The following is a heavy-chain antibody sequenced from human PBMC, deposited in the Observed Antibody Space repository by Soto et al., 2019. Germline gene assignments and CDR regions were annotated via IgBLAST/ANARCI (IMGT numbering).Heavy chain of an antibody. CDR3: AREGVSSSWYNYYGMDV. D-gene: IGHD6-13*01. J-gene: IGHJ6*02. CDR1: GGSISSYY. CDR2: IYYSGST. V-gene: IGHV4-59*01. Sequence: SETVSLTFTVSGGSISSYYWSWIRQPPGKGLEWIGYIYYSGSTNYNPSLKSRVTISVDTSKNQFSLKLSSVTAADTAVYYCAREGVSSSWYNYYGMDVWGQGTTVT.